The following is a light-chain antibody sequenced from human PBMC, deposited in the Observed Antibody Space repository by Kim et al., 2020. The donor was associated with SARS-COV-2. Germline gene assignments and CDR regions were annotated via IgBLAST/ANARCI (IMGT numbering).Light chain of an antibody. CDR2: EAS. CDR3: CSYAGSRV. Sequence: SPGQSITIARTDTSSDVGSHNLVSWYQQHPGKAPKVMIYEASKRPSGVSNRFSGSKSGNTASLTISGLQAEDEADYYCCSYAGSRVFGGGTQLTVL. J-gene: IGLJ3*02. CDR1: SSDVGSHNL. V-gene: IGLV2-23*01.